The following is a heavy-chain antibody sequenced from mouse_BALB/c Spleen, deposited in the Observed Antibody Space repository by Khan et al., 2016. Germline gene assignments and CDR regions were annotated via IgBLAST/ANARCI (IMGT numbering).Heavy chain of an antibody. CDR3: ARRGPIYYYGISYGY. D-gene: IGHD1-1*01. J-gene: IGHJ2*01. CDR1: GFNIKDTY. Sequence: VQLQQSGAELVKPGASVKLSCTASGFNIKDTYMHWVKQRPEQGLEWIGRNDPANGNSKYDPKFQGKATIIVDKSSNTAYLQLSSLTSEDTAVDYCARRGPIYYYGISYGYWGQGTTLTVSS. V-gene: IGHV14-3*02. CDR2: NDPANGNS.